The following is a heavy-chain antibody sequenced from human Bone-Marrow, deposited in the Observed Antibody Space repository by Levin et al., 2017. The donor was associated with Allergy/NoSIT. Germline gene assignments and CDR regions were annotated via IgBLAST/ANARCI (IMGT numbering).Heavy chain of an antibody. J-gene: IGHJ6*02. Sequence: GGSLRLSCAASGFTFSSFGMHWVRQAPGKGLEWVAVISSGGSEKYYADSVKGRFSVSRDNSKNTLYVQMNNLRVEDTAVYYCAKSSSSRGYYYFALDVWGQGTTVTVSS. V-gene: IGHV3-30*18. CDR2: ISSGGSEK. CDR1: GFTFSSFG. D-gene: IGHD6-19*01. CDR3: AKSSSSRGYYYFALDV.